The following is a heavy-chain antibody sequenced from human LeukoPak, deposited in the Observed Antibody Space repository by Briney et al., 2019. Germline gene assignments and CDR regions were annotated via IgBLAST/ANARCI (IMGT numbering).Heavy chain of an antibody. Sequence: GGSLRLSCAASGFTFNSYAMTWARQAPGKGLEWVSHVSGSGGITYYADSVKGRFTIFRDNSKNTLYLQMNSLRADDTAVYYCAKTTAGNSSGRNPGWPVDYWGQGALVTVSS. CDR3: AKTTAGNSSGRNPGWPVDY. V-gene: IGHV3-23*01. J-gene: IGHJ4*02. CDR2: VSGSGGIT. CDR1: GFTFNSYA. D-gene: IGHD6-19*01.